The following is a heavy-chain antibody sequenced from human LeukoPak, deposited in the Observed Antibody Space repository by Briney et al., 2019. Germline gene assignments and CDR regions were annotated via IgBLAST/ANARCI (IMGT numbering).Heavy chain of an antibody. CDR1: GGSISSYY. J-gene: IGHJ5*02. CDR3: ARSVSSGWYAFGP. CDR2: IYYSGST. D-gene: IGHD6-19*01. Sequence: SETLSLTCTVSGGSISSYYWSWIRQPPGKGLEWIGYIYYSGSTNYNPSLKSRVTMSVDTSKNQFSLKLSSVTAADTAIYYCARSVSSGWYAFGPWGQGTLVTVSS. V-gene: IGHV4-59*12.